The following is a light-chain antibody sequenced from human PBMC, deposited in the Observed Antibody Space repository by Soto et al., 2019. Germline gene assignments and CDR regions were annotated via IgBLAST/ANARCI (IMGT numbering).Light chain of an antibody. Sequence: EIVLTQSPATLSLSPGERATLSCRASQSVGNDLVWYHHKPGQAPRLLIYSASNRATGIPARFSGSGSGTDFTLTISSLEPEDFAVYYCQHYGSLVLTFGGGTKVEIK. V-gene: IGKV3-11*01. CDR2: SAS. CDR3: QHYGSLVLT. CDR1: QSVGND. J-gene: IGKJ4*01.